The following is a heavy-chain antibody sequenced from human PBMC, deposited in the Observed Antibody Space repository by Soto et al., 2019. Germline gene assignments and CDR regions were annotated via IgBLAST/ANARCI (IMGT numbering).Heavy chain of an antibody. Sequence: GESLKISCQGSGYSFTSHWITWVRQTPGKGLEWMGRIDPSDSYTNYSPSFQGRVTISADRSISTAFLQWSSLEASDTAIYYCARRLPGPKEEYNAYYFYGLDVWGQGTTVTVSS. V-gene: IGHV5-10-1*01. J-gene: IGHJ6*02. D-gene: IGHD1-1*01. CDR3: ARRLPGPKEEYNAYYFYGLDV. CDR1: GYSFTSHW. CDR2: IDPSDSYT.